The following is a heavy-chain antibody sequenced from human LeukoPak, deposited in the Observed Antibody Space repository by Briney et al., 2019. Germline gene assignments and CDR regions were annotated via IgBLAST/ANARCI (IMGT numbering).Heavy chain of an antibody. CDR3: ARIQLYHGDFDS. J-gene: IGHJ4*02. CDR1: GFTFSNAW. V-gene: IGHV3-7*01. CDR2: IRDDGSAK. Sequence: GGSLRLSCATSGFTFSNAWMTWVRQPPGKGLEWVASIRDDGSAKYYMDSVKGRFSISRDDAKNSLSLQMNSLRVEDTATYYCARIQLYHGDFDSWGQGTLVTVSS. D-gene: IGHD1-1*01.